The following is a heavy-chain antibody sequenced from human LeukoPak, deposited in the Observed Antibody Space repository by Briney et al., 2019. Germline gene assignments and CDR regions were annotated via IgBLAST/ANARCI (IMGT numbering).Heavy chain of an antibody. V-gene: IGHV1-2*02. J-gene: IGHJ6*03. Sequence: ASVKVSCKASGYTFTGYYIHWVRQAPGQGLEWMGWINPNSGDTNYAQKFQGRVTMTRDTSISTAYMELSRLRSDDTALYYCARGVAGTYYYYYMDVWGKGTTVTVSS. CDR2: INPNSGDT. CDR3: ARGVAGTYYYYYMDV. D-gene: IGHD6-19*01. CDR1: GYTFTGYY.